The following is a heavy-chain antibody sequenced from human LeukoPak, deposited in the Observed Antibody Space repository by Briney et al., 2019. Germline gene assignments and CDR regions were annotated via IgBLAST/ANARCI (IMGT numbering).Heavy chain of an antibody. Sequence: ASVKVSCKASGFTFTDYGIQWVRQAPGQGLEWMGWINAGNGNTKYLEKLQGRVTISRDTTANTAYMELSSLSSEDTAVYYCAREHDSWNNFCFDYWGQGTLVTVSS. CDR1: GFTFTDYG. CDR2: INAGNGNT. J-gene: IGHJ4*02. V-gene: IGHV1-3*01. D-gene: IGHD3-3*01. CDR3: AREHDSWNNFCFDY.